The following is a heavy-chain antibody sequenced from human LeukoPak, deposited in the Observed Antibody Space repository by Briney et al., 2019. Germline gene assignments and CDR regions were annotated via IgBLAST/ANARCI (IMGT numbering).Heavy chain of an antibody. CDR3: ATDDGAGDNFDS. Sequence: GGSLRLSCAASGFTFSTYWMHWVRQAPGKGLVWVSRINSDGSSTNYADSVKGRFTISRDNAKNTLYLQMNSLRAEDTAVYHCATDDGAGDNFDSWGQGTLVTVSS. J-gene: IGHJ4*02. D-gene: IGHD7-27*01. V-gene: IGHV3-74*01. CDR1: GFTFSTYW. CDR2: INSDGSST.